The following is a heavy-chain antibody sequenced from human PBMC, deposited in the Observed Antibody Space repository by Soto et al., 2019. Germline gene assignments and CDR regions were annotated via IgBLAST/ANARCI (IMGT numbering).Heavy chain of an antibody. V-gene: IGHV4-59*01. Sequence: SETLSLTCAVSGGSISSYYWSWIRQPPGKGLEWIGYIYYSGSTNYNPSLKSRVTISVDTSKNQFSLKLSSVTAADTAVYYCASSGRYDYYDSSGPGDWFDPWGQGTLVTVS. D-gene: IGHD3-22*01. CDR2: IYYSGST. CDR3: ASSGRYDYYDSSGPGDWFDP. J-gene: IGHJ5*02. CDR1: GGSISSYY.